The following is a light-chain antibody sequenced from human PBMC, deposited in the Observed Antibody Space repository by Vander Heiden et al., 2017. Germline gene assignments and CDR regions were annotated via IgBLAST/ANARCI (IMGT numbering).Light chain of an antibody. CDR1: SSDVGGYKY. CDR3: RSYEGYNNFFL. Sequence: QSALTQPPSASGSPGQSVTISCTGTSSDVGGYKYVYWYQQYPGKVPKLIIYDVNQRPSVFPARFSGSHSGTTASLTVSGLQAEDEAAYYCRSYEGYNNFFLFGGGTKLTVL. V-gene: IGLV2-8*01. J-gene: IGLJ2*01. CDR2: DVN.